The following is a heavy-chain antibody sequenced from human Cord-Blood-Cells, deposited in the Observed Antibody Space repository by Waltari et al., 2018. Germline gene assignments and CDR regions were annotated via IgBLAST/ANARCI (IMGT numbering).Heavy chain of an antibody. Sequence: QLQLQESGPGLVKPSETLSLTCTVSGGSISSSSYYCGWIRQSPGKGLEWIGCIYYSGSTYYNPSLKSRGTISVDTSKNQFSRKLSSVTAADTAVYYCARHDPTDYDFWSGYAFDIWGQGTMVTVSS. CDR3: ARHDPTDYDFWSGYAFDI. CDR1: GGSISSSSYY. V-gene: IGHV4-39*01. D-gene: IGHD3-3*01. J-gene: IGHJ3*02. CDR2: IYYSGST.